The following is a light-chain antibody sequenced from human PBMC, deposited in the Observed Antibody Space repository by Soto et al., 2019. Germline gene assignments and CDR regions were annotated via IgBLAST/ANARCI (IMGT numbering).Light chain of an antibody. V-gene: IGKV3-20*01. J-gene: IGKJ1*01. CDR2: GAS. CDR1: QSVSSNY. CDR3: QQYGSSGT. Sequence: IVLTQSPATLSVSPGDRATLSCRASQSVSSNYLAWYRQKPGQAPRLLIHGASNRATGIPDRFSGSGSGTDFTLTISRLEPEDFAVYYCQQYGSSGTFGQGTKVDIK.